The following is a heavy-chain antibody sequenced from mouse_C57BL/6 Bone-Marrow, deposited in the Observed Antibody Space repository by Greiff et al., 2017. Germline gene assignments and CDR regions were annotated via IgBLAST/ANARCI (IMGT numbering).Heavy chain of an antibody. CDR3: TTGTFFAY. CDR2: IRLKSDNYAT. Sequence: EVKLVESGGGLVQPGGSMKLSCVASGFTFSNYWMNWVRQSPEKGLEWVAQIRLKSDNYATHYAESVKGRFTISRDDSKSSVYLQMNNLRAEDTGIYYCTTGTFFAYWGQGTLVTVSA. D-gene: IGHD4-1*01. CDR1: GFTFSNYW. J-gene: IGHJ3*01. V-gene: IGHV6-3*01.